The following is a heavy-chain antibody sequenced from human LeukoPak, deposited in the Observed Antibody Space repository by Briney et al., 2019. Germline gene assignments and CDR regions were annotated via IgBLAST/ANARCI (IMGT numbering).Heavy chain of an antibody. CDR3: ARVARNWFDP. CDR1: GGSISSYY. V-gene: IGHV4-4*07. J-gene: IGHJ5*02. CDR2: IYTSGST. Sequence: QSSETLSLTCTVSGGSISSYYWSSIRQPAGKGLEWIGRIYTSGSTNYNPSLKSRVTMSVDTSKNQFSLKLSSVTAADTAVYYCARVARNWFDPWGQGTLVTVSS.